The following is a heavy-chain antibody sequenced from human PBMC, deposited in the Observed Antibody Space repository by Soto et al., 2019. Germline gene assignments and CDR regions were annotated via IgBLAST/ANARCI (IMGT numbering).Heavy chain of an antibody. CDR1: GFTLSDYY. D-gene: IGHD5-12*01. J-gene: IGHJ4*02. V-gene: IGHV3-11*01. Sequence: QVQLVEAGGGLVKPGGSLRLSCAASGFTLSDYYMTWIRQAPGKGLERVADLSSRGSSTYYADSVKGRFTISRDNGKNSLYLEMNSLRAEDKAIYYCARKAYDGIVATIPENWGQGTLVTVSS. CDR2: LSSRGSST. CDR3: ARKAYDGIVATIPEN.